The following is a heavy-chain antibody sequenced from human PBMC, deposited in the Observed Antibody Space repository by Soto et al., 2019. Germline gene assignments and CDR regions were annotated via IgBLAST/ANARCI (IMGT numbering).Heavy chain of an antibody. CDR3: ARDVQTDCSSTSCYLNWFDP. CDR1: GGTFSSYA. CDR2: IIPIFGTA. Sequence: GASVKVSCKASGGTFSSYAISWVRQAPGQGLEWMGGIIPIFGTANYAQKFQGRVTITADKSTSTAYMELSSLRSEDTAVYYCARDVQTDCSSTSCYLNWFDPWGQGTLVTSPQ. V-gene: IGHV1-69*06. J-gene: IGHJ5*02. D-gene: IGHD2-2*01.